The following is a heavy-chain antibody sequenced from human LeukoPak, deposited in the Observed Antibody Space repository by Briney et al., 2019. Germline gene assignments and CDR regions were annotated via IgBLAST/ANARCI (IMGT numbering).Heavy chain of an antibody. CDR1: GFTFDDYA. Sequence: PGRSLRLSCAASGFTFDDYAMHWVRQAPGKGLEWVSGISWNSGSIGYADSVKGRFTISRDNAKNSLYLQMNSLRAEDTAVYYCARGVYWGQGTLVTVSS. J-gene: IGHJ4*02. V-gene: IGHV3-9*01. CDR2: ISWNSGSI. CDR3: ARGVY.